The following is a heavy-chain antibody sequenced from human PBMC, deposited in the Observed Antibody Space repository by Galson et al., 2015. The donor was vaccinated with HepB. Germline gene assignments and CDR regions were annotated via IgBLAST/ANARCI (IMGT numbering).Heavy chain of an antibody. Sequence: SLRLSCAASGFTFSDYYMSWLRQAPGKGLEWVSYISASSSYTNYADSVKGRFTISRDNAKKSLYLQLNSLRAEDTAVYYCARAPGSYSSGWQVDYWGQGTLVTVSS. V-gene: IGHV3-11*06. D-gene: IGHD6-19*01. CDR3: ARAPGSYSSGWQVDY. CDR2: ISASSSYT. J-gene: IGHJ4*02. CDR1: GFTFSDYY.